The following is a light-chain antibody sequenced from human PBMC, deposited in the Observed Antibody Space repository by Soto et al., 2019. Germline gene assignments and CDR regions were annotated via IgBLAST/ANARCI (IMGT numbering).Light chain of an antibody. CDR3: SSYTGSSTLYV. CDR2: EVS. V-gene: IGLV2-14*01. CDR1: SSDVGGYNY. Sequence: QSVLTQPAAVSWSPGQSITISCTGTSSDVGGYNYVSWYQQHPGKAPKLIIYEVSNRPSGVSNRFSGSKSGNTASLTISGLQAEDEADYYCSSYTGSSTLYVFGTGTKV. J-gene: IGLJ1*01.